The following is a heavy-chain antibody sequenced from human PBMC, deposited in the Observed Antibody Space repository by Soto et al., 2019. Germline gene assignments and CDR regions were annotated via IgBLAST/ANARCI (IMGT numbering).Heavy chain of an antibody. V-gene: IGHV3-7*03. CDR3: ARDTESGLRYFDWSF. D-gene: IGHD3-9*01. CDR1: GFTFSNYW. Sequence: HPGGSLRLSCTASGFTFSNYWMSWVRQAPGKGLEWVANIKQDGSEKQFLDSVKGRFTISRDNAKNSLYLQMSSLRAEDTAVYYCARDTESGLRYFDWSFWGQGTLVTVSS. CDR2: IKQDGSEK. J-gene: IGHJ4*02.